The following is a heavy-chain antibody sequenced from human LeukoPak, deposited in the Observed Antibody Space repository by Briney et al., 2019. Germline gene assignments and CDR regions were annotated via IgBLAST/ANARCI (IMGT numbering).Heavy chain of an antibody. J-gene: IGHJ4*02. V-gene: IGHV4-34*01. CDR1: GGSFSGYY. CDR2: INHSGST. CDR3: ARRRDYVWGSYRLDY. Sequence: SETLSLTCAVYGGSFSGYYWSWIRQPPGKGLEWIGEINHSGSTNYNPSLKSRVTISVDTSKNQFSLKLSSVTAADTAVYYCARRRDYVWGSYRLDYWGQGTLVTVSS. D-gene: IGHD3-16*02.